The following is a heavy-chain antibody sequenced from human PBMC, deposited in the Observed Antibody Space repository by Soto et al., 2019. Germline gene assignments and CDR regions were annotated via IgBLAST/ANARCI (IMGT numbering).Heavy chain of an antibody. CDR2: IIPMFPTA. D-gene: IGHD2-21*02. V-gene: IGHV1-69*01. J-gene: IGHJ6*02. CDR3: ARDDATYCGGDCYRYFYYGMDV. CDR1: GGTFSNHA. Sequence: QEQLVQSGAEVKQPGSSVKVSCKASGGTFSNHAISWVRQAPGQGLEWVGGIIPMFPTADYAQRFQGRVTITADDSTTTVYMELSGLRSEDTAMYYCARDDATYCGGDCYRYFYYGMDVWGQGTTVTVSS.